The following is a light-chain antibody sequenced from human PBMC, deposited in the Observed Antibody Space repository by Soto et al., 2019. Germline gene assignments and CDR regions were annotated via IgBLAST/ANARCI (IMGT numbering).Light chain of an antibody. V-gene: IGKV1-39*01. Sequence: DIQMTQSPSSLSASAGDRVTITCRASQSIRSYLNWYQQKPVKAPKLLIYVASNLQSGVPPRFSGSGSGTDFTLTISSLQPEDFATYYCQQSYSSSWTFGQGTKVEIK. CDR1: QSIRSY. CDR2: VAS. CDR3: QQSYSSSWT. J-gene: IGKJ1*01.